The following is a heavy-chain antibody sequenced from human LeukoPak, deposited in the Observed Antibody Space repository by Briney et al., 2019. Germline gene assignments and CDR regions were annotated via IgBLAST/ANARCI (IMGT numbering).Heavy chain of an antibody. V-gene: IGHV3-7*01. CDR2: IKQDGSEK. J-gene: IGHJ6*03. Sequence: GGSLRLSCAASGFTFSNYWMSWVRQAPGKGLEWGANIKQDGSEKYYVDSVKGRFTISRDNAKNSLYLQINSLRAEDTAVYYCARVKRGTTSCYMDVWGKGTTVTVSS. CDR1: GFTFSNYW. D-gene: IGHD2-2*01. CDR3: ARVKRGTTSCYMDV.